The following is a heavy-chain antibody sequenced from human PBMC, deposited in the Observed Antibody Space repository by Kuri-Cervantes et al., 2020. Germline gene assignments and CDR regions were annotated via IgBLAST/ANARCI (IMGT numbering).Heavy chain of an antibody. V-gene: IGHV3-20*04. CDR2: INWNGGST. CDR3: AKGREYSSSWYVMDY. D-gene: IGHD6-13*01. CDR1: GFTFDDYG. J-gene: IGHJ4*02. Sequence: GGSLRLSCAASGFTFDDYGMSWVRQAPGKGLELVSGINWNGGSTGYADSVKGRFTISRDNAKNSLYLQMNSLRAEDTALYYCAKGREYSSSWYVMDYWGQGTLVTVSS.